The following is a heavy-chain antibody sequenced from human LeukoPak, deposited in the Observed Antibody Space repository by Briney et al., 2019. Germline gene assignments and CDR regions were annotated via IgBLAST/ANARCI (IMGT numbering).Heavy chain of an antibody. Sequence: GGSLRLSWAASGFTFSSYAMSWVRQAPGKGLEWVSAISGSGGSTYYADSVKGRFTISRDNSKNTLYLQMNSLRAEDTAVYYCATQNPEQWLVLSPPDYWGQGTPVTVSS. D-gene: IGHD6-19*01. CDR1: GFTFSSYA. CDR3: ATQNPEQWLVLSPPDY. V-gene: IGHV3-23*01. CDR2: ISGSGGST. J-gene: IGHJ4*02.